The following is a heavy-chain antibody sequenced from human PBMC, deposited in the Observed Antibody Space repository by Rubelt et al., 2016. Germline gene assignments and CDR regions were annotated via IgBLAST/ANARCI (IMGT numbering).Heavy chain of an antibody. D-gene: IGHD6-19*01. Sequence: VRQAPGKGLEWVAVISYDGSNKYYADSVKGRFTISRDNSKNTLYLQMNSLRAEDTAVYYCAREYSSGLWGQWGQGTLVTVSS. CDR3: AREYSSGLWGQ. J-gene: IGHJ4*02. V-gene: IGHV3-30*04. CDR2: ISYDGSNK.